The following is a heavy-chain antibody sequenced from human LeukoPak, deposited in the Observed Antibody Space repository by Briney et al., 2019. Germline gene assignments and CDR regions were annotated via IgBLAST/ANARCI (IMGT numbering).Heavy chain of an antibody. J-gene: IGHJ5*02. D-gene: IGHD6-13*01. CDR3: ATTPLGYSSSWYGGWFDP. V-gene: IGHV3-9*01. Sequence: PGGSLRLSCAASGFTFDDYAMHWVRQAPGKGLEWVSGISWNSGSIGYADSVKGRFTISRDNAKNSLYLQMNSLRAEDTALYYCATTPLGYSSSWYGGWFDPRGQGTLVTVSS. CDR2: ISWNSGSI. CDR1: GFTFDDYA.